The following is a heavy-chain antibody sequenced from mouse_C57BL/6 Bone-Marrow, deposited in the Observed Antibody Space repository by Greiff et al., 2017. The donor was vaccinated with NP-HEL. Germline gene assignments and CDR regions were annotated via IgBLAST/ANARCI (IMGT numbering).Heavy chain of an antibody. CDR3: ARLITTCFDY. J-gene: IGHJ2*01. Sequence: QVQLQQSGAELARPGASVKMSCKASGYTFTSYTMHWVKQRPGQGLEWIGYINPSSGYTKYNQKFKDKATLTADKSSSTAYMQLSSLTSEDSAVYYCARLITTCFDYWGQGTTLTVSS. CDR1: GYTFTSYT. CDR2: INPSSGYT. D-gene: IGHD1-1*01. V-gene: IGHV1-4*01.